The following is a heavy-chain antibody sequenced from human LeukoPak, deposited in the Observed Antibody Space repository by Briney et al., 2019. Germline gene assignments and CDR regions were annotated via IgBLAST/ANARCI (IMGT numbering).Heavy chain of an antibody. CDR1: GFTFIKYS. V-gene: IGHV3-23*01. CDR3: AKSKRGFGESHYYYYYMDV. D-gene: IGHD3-10*01. Sequence: GGSLRLSCAASGFTFIKYSMTWVRQAPGKGLEWVSAITGSGAFTDYADSVKGRFTISRDNSKNTLYLQMNSLRAEDTAVYYCAKSKRGFGESHYYYYYMDVWGKGTTVTISS. CDR2: ITGSGAFT. J-gene: IGHJ6*03.